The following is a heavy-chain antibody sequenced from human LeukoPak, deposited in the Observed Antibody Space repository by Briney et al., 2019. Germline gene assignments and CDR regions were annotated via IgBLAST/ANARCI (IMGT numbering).Heavy chain of an antibody. D-gene: IGHD2-8*01. V-gene: IGHV3-74*01. CDR3: ARQNNGNPDY. CDR2: ANSDGSIT. J-gene: IGHJ4*02. Sequence: GRSLRLSCAASGFTFSNNWMHWVRQAPGKGLVWVSRANSDGSITYYADSVKGRFTMSRDNAKNTVYLQMNSLRVEDTAVYYCARQNNGNPDYWGQGTLVTVSS. CDR1: GFTFSNNW.